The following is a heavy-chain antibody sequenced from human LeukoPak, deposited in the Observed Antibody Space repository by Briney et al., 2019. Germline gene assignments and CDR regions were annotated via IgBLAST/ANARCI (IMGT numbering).Heavy chain of an antibody. J-gene: IGHJ5*02. CDR1: GYTFTGYY. V-gene: IGHV1-18*04. CDR2: ISAYNGNT. CDR3: ARDGDCSGGSCYGVWFDP. Sequence: ASVKVSCKTSGYTFTGYYMHWVRQAPGQGLEWMGWISAYNGNTNYAQKLQGRVTMTTDTSTSTAYMELRSLRSDDTAVYYCARDGDCSGGSCYGVWFDPWGQGTLVTVSS. D-gene: IGHD2-15*01.